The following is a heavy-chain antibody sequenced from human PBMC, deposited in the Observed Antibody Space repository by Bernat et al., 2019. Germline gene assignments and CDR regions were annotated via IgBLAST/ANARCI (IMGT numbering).Heavy chain of an antibody. J-gene: IGHJ4*02. CDR1: GGSFSGYY. CDR2: VHPSGST. CDR3: ARGTDAYKSGGN. Sequence: QVQLQQWGAGLLEPSETLSLTCAVYGGSFSGYYCTWIRLPPGKGLEWIGEVHPSGSTNYNPSLKSRVTISVDTSGNLFSLKLSSVTAADTAVYYCARGTDAYKSGGNWGQGTLVTVSS. D-gene: IGHD5-24*01. V-gene: IGHV4-34*01.